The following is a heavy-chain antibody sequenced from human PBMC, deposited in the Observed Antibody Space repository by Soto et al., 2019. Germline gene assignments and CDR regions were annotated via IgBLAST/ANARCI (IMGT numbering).Heavy chain of an antibody. V-gene: IGHV3-49*04. Sequence: EVQLVESGGGLVQPGRSLRLSCTASGFTFGDYAMSWVRQAPGKGLEWVGFIRSKAYGGTTEYAASVKGRFTISRDDSKSIAYLQMNSLKTEDTAVYYCTRDYIVVVPAVLGDAFDIWGQGTMVTVSS. CDR3: TRDYIVVVPAVLGDAFDI. CDR1: GFTFGDYA. CDR2: IRSKAYGGTT. D-gene: IGHD2-2*01. J-gene: IGHJ3*02.